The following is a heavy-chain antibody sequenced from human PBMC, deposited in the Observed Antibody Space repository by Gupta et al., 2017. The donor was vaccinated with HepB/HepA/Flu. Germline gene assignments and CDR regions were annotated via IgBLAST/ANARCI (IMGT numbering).Heavy chain of an antibody. J-gene: IGHJ6*03. D-gene: IGHD3-3*01. V-gene: IGHV3-23*01. CDR1: GFTFNANA. CDR2: IGTDLKT. CDR3: AKDLYFWSAMDV. Sequence: EIQLLESGGGLVQPGGSLRLSCEVSGFTFNANAMSWVRQAPGKGLEWVSGIGTDLKTHYSESVRGRFTISRDNSKNTLYLQMNSLRAEDTAVYYCAKDLYFWSAMDVWGKGTTVTVS.